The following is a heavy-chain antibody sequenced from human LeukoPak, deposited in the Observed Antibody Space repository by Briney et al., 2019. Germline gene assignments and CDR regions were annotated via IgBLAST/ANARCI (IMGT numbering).Heavy chain of an antibody. CDR2: FDPEDGET. D-gene: IGHD1-26*01. Sequence: VSXXXXXYXXXXXSXHXVRQAPGKGLEWMGGFDPEDGETIYAQKFQGRVTMTEDTSTDTAYMELSSLRSEDTAVYYCATVQHRGSYFYWRYFDYWGQGTLVTVSS. V-gene: IGHV1-24*01. J-gene: IGHJ4*02. CDR3: ATVQHRGSYFYWRYFDY. CDR1: XYXXXXXS.